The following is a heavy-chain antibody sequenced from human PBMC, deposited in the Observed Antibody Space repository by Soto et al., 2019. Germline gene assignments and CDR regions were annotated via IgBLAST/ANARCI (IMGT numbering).Heavy chain of an antibody. D-gene: IGHD3-10*01. CDR3: ARGYSGNYHNMKDY. CDR1: GYTFTTYD. Sequence: QVQLVQSGAEEKKPGASVKVSCKASGYTFTTYDMHWVRQAPGQGLEWMGWINAGNGNTKYSQKFQGRVTIIRDSSASTVYMELSSLRSEDTAVYYCARGYSGNYHNMKDYWVQGTLVTVSS. V-gene: IGHV1-3*05. CDR2: INAGNGNT. J-gene: IGHJ4*02.